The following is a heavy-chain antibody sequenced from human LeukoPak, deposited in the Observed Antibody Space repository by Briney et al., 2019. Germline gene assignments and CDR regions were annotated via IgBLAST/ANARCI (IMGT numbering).Heavy chain of an antibody. CDR3: AKDSPDSSGYFDY. CDR2: ISWNSGSI. D-gene: IGHD3-22*01. V-gene: IGHV3-9*01. Sequence: PGRSLRLSCAASGFTFDDYAMHWVRQAPGKGLEWVSGISWNSGSIGYADSVKGRFTISRDNAKNSLYLQMNGLRAEDTALYYCAKDSPDSSGYFDYWGQGTLVTVSS. CDR1: GFTFDDYA. J-gene: IGHJ4*02.